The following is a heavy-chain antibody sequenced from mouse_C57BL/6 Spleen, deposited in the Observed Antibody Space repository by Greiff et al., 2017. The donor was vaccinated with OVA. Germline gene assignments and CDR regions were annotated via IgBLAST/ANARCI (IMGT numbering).Heavy chain of an antibody. D-gene: IGHD2-5*01. CDR3: TNSYYSNWFAY. J-gene: IGHJ3*01. CDR2: IDPENGDT. Sequence: VQLQQSGAELVRPGASVKLSCTASGFNIKDDYMHWVKQRPEQGLEWIGWIDPENGDTEYASKFQGKATITADTSSNTAYLQLSSLTSEDTAVYYCTNSYYSNWFAYWGQGTLVTVSA. CDR1: GFNIKDDY. V-gene: IGHV14-4*01.